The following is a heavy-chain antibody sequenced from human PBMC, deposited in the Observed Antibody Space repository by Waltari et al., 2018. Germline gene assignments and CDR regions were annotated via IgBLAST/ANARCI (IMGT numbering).Heavy chain of an antibody. CDR2: IYYSGST. J-gene: IGHJ6*02. V-gene: IGHV4-59*08. CDR3: AGSPAYYYYGMDV. Sequence: QVQLQESGPGLVKPSVTLSLTCTVSGGSISSYYWSWIRQPPGKGLEWIGYIYYSGSTNYNPSLKSRVTISVDTSKNQFSLKLSSVTAADTAVYYCAGSPAYYYYGMDVWGQGTTVTVSS. CDR1: GGSISSYY.